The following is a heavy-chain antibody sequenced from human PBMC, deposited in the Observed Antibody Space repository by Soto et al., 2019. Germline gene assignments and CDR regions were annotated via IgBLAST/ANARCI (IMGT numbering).Heavy chain of an antibody. CDR2: ISSSGNT. CDR1: DGSISNFY. J-gene: IGHJ4*02. D-gene: IGHD3-22*01. V-gene: IGHV4-59*01. Sequence: PXETLSLSFAVSDGSISNFYWSWIRQPPGKGLEWIGYISSSGNTNYNPSLKSRVSISVDTSKNQFSLNLTSVTAADTAVYYCARAPMVLTRSYFDPWGQGTPVTVSS. CDR3: ARAPMVLTRSYFDP.